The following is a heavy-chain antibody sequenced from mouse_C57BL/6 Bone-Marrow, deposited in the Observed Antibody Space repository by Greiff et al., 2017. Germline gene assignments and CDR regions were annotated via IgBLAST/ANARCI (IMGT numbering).Heavy chain of an antibody. V-gene: IGHV7-3*01. CDR2: IRNKANGYTT. D-gene: IGHD3-2*01. CDR1: GFTFTDYY. J-gene: IGHJ2*01. CDR3: ARYIRRHGDFDY. Sequence: EVKLEESGGGLVQPGGSLSLSCAASGFTFTDYYMSWVRQPPGKALEWLGFIRNKANGYTTEYSASVKGRFTISRDNSQSILYLQMHALRAEDSAAYYCARYIRRHGDFDYWGQGTTLTVSS.